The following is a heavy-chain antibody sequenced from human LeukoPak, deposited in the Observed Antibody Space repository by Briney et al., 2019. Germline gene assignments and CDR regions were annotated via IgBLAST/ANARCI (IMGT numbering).Heavy chain of an antibody. CDR1: GFTFSNYA. D-gene: IGHD5-18*01. CDR3: ARQAAMGDLDY. Sequence: GGSLILSCAASGFTFSNYAMSWVRQVPGRGLEWVSTISSRGDSTYDADSVKGRFTISRDNSKNSLYLQMNSVRAEDTAVYYCARQAAMGDLDYWGQGTLVTVSS. CDR2: ISSRGDST. J-gene: IGHJ4*02. V-gene: IGHV3-23*01.